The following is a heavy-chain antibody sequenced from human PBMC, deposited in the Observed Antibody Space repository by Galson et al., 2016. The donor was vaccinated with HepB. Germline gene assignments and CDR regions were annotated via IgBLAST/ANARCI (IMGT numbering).Heavy chain of an antibody. CDR3: TRHLGDY. CDR2: IRSKPNNYAT. J-gene: IGHJ4*02. CDR1: GFDFSVSA. Sequence: SLRLSCAASGFDFSVSAMHWVRQASGKGLEWVGRIRSKPNNYATAYAASVTGRFTISRDDSKNTAYLQMNSLKTEDTAVYYCTRHLGDYWGQGTLVTVSS. V-gene: IGHV3-73*01.